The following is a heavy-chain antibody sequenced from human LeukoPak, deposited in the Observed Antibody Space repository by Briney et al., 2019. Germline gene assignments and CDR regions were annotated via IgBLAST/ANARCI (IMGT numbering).Heavy chain of an antibody. V-gene: IGHV1-69*04. Sequence: ASVKVSCKASGYTFTGYYMHWVRQAPGQGLEWMGRIIPILGIANYAQKFQGRVTITADKSTSTAYMELSSLRSEDTAVYYCARGAGSGYDVSPHFDYWGQGTLVTVSS. D-gene: IGHD5-12*01. CDR3: ARGAGSGYDVSPHFDY. J-gene: IGHJ4*02. CDR1: GYTFTGYY. CDR2: IIPILGIA.